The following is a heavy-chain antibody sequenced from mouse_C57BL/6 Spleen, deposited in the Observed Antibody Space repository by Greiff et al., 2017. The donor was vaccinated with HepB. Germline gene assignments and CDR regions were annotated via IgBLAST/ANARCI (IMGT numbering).Heavy chain of an antibody. CDR2: IYPGDGDT. J-gene: IGHJ2*01. V-gene: IGHV1-82*01. CDR3: ARSDYYGSVDY. Sequence: VQLQQSGPELVKPGASVKISCKASGYAFRSSWMNWVKQRPGKGLEWIGRIYPGDGDTNYNGKFKGKATLTADKSSSTAYMQLSSLTSEDSAVYFCARSDYYGSVDYWGQGTTLTVSS. CDR1: GYAFRSSW. D-gene: IGHD1-1*01.